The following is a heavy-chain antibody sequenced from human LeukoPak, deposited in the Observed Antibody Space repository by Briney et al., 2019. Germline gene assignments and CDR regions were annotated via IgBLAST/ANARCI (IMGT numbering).Heavy chain of an antibody. Sequence: GGSLRLSCAASGFTFSSYGMHWVRQAPGKGLEWVAVISYDGSNKYYADSVKGRFTISRDNSKNTLYLQMNSLRAEDTAMYYCAKDGSSWYYFDYWGQGTPVTVSS. CDR1: GFTFSSYG. V-gene: IGHV3-30*18. J-gene: IGHJ4*02. D-gene: IGHD6-13*01. CDR2: ISYDGSNK. CDR3: AKDGSSWYYFDY.